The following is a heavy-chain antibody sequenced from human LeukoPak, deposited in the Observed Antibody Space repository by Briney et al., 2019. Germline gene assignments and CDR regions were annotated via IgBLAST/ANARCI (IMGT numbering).Heavy chain of an antibody. Sequence: GGSLRLSCAASGFTFDDYAMHWVRQAPGKGLEWVSGISWNSGSIGYADSVKGRFTISRDNAKNSLYLQMTSLRAEDTALYYCAKAARYCSSTSCPHSYYMDVWGKGTTVTVSS. D-gene: IGHD2-2*01. CDR1: GFTFDDYA. V-gene: IGHV3-9*01. J-gene: IGHJ6*03. CDR2: ISWNSGSI. CDR3: AKAARYCSSTSCPHSYYMDV.